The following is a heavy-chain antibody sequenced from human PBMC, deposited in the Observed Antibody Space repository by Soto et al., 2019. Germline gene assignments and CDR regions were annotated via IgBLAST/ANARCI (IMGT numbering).Heavy chain of an antibody. J-gene: IGHJ4*02. CDR3: ARPGEATNRAPFDY. V-gene: IGHV5-51*01. CDR1: GYSFSSYW. D-gene: IGHD2-8*01. Sequence: GESLKISCRGSGYSFSSYWIGWVRQMPGKGLKWMGIIYVGDSDTRYSPSFQGQVTISADKSISTAYLQWSSLKASDTAMYYCARPGEATNRAPFDYRGQGTLVTVSS. CDR2: IYVGDSDT.